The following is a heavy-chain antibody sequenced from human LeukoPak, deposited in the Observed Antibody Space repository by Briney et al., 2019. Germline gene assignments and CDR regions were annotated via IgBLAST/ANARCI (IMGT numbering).Heavy chain of an antibody. J-gene: IGHJ4*02. D-gene: IGHD6-13*01. CDR2: IYYSGST. Sequence: PSETLSLTCTVPGGSISSGGYYWSWIRQHPGKGLEWIGYIYYSGSTNSNPSLRGRVTISVDTSNNQFSLKLSSVTAADTAVYYCARQLAAAGYYFDYWGQGTLVTVSS. V-gene: IGHV4-31*03. CDR3: ARQLAAAGYYFDY. CDR1: GGSISSGGYY.